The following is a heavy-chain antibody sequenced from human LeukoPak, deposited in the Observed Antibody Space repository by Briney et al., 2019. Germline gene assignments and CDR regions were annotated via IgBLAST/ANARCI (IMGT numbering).Heavy chain of an antibody. CDR2: IIPIFGTA. D-gene: IGHD6-13*01. CDR1: GGTFSSYA. V-gene: IGHV1-69*05. J-gene: IGHJ3*02. CDR3: ARAGSSYDAFDI. Sequence: SVKVSCKASGGTFSSYAISWVRQAPGQGLEWMEGIIPIFGTAKYAQKFQGRVTITTDESTSTAYMELSSLRSEDTAVYYCARAGSSYDAFDIWGQGTMVTVSS.